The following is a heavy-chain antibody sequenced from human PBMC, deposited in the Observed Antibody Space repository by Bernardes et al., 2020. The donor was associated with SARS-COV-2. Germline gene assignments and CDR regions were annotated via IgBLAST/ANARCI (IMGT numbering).Heavy chain of an antibody. D-gene: IGHD6-13*01. V-gene: IGHV4-34*01. CDR1: GWSFTGYY. Sequence: ETLSLPCPVYGWSFTGYYWSWIRQHPWKGLEWIGELNHSGSTNYNPSLKSRVTISVDTSKNQFSLKLSSVTAADTAVYYCARGQTAAATSYFQHWGQGTLVTVSS. CDR3: ARGQTAAATSYFQH. CDR2: LNHSGST. J-gene: IGHJ1*01.